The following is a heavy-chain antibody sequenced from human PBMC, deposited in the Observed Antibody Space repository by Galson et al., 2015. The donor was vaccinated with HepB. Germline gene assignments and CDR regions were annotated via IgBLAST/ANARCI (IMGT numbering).Heavy chain of an antibody. J-gene: IGHJ4*02. Sequence: PALVKPTQTLTLTCTFSGFSLTTSGMRVSWIRQPPGKALEWLARIDWDDDEFYSTSLKTRLTISKDTSKNQVVLTMTNMDPVDTATYYCTRTWRDSSGYWYYFDYWGQGILVTVSS. D-gene: IGHD3-22*01. CDR2: IDWDDDE. CDR1: GFSLTTSGMR. CDR3: TRTWRDSSGYWYYFDY. V-gene: IGHV2-70*04.